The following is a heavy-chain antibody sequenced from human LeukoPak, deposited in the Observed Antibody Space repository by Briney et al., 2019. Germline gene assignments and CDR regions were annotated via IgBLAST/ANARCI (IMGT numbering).Heavy chain of an antibody. CDR3: ARGQEGGHPIGFDP. CDR1: GYTFTGYY. J-gene: IGHJ5*02. V-gene: IGHV1-2*02. D-gene: IGHD2-15*01. Sequence: ASVKVSCKASGYTFTGYYMHWVRQAPGQGLEWMGWINPNSGGTNYAQKFQGRVTMTRDTSISTAYMELRSLRSDDTAVYYCARGQEGGHPIGFDPWGQGTLVTVSS. CDR2: INPNSGGT.